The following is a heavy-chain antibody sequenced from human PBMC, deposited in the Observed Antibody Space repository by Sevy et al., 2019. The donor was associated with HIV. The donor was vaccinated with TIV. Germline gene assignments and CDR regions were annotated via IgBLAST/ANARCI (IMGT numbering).Heavy chain of an antibody. Sequence: SETLSLTCSVSGGSISSYYWSWIRQPPGKGLEWIGYIYNSGISNYNPSLNSRVTISVDTSKNQFSLKLSSVTAADTAVYYCARAGGAKDYGMDVWGQGTTVTVSS. CDR1: GGSISSYY. D-gene: IGHD3-10*01. CDR3: ARAGGAKDYGMDV. J-gene: IGHJ6*02. CDR2: IYNSGIS. V-gene: IGHV4-59*01.